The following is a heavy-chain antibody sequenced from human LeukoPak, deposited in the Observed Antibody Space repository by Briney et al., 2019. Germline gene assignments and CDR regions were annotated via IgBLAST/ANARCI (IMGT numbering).Heavy chain of an antibody. V-gene: IGHV3-20*01. CDR3: ARVDYYGSGGVRNPFYFDY. Sequence: AGGSLRLSCAAPGFTFDDYGMSWVRPAPGKGLEWVSGINWNGGSTGYADSVKGRFTISRDNAKNSLYLQMNSLRAEDTALYHCARVDYYGSGGVRNPFYFDYWGQGTLVTVSS. CDR2: INWNGGST. D-gene: IGHD3-10*01. CDR1: GFTFDDYG. J-gene: IGHJ4*02.